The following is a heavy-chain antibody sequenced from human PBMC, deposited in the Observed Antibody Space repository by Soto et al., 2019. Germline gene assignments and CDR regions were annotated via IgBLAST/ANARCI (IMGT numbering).Heavy chain of an antibody. D-gene: IGHD7-27*01. CDR1: GGYIRNHY. V-gene: IGHV4-59*11. Sequence: QVQLQESGPGLAQPSETLSLTCTVSGGYIRNHYWSWIRQPPGKGLEWIGYIYYTGHTNSTPPLKSRVTMSLDTSKNQISLKLRAVSSSDRAVDYFTRANWDSDCWGQGTLVTVSS. J-gene: IGHJ4*02. CDR3: TRANWDSDC. CDR2: IYYTGHT.